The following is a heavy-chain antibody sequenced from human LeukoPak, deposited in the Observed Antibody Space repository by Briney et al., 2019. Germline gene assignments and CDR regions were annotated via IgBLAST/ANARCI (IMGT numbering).Heavy chain of an antibody. CDR1: GYTFTSYY. CDR3: ARGPWSGYYYYYMDV. J-gene: IGHJ6*03. D-gene: IGHD2-8*02. V-gene: IGHV1-46*01. Sequence: ASVKVSCKASGYTFTSYYMHWVRQAPGQGLEWMGIINPSGGSTSYAQKFQGRVTMTRDTSTSTVYMELSSLRSEDTAVYYCARGPWSGYYYYYMDVWGKGTTVTVSS. CDR2: INPSGGST.